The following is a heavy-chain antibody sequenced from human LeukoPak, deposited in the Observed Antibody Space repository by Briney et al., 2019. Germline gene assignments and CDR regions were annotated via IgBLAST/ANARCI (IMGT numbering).Heavy chain of an antibody. CDR3: ARASIAVAGTFDY. CDR2: ISYDGSNK. J-gene: IGHJ4*02. D-gene: IGHD6-19*01. V-gene: IGHV3-30-3*01. Sequence: GGSLRLSCAASGFTFSSYAMHWVRQAPGKGLEWVAVISYDGSNKYYADSVKGRFTISRDNSKNTLYLQMNSLRAEDTAVYYCARASIAVAGTFDYWGQGTLVTVSS. CDR1: GFTFSSYA.